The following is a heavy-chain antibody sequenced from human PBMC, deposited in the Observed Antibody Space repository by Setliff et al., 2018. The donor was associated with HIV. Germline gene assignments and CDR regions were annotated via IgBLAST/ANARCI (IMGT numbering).Heavy chain of an antibody. CDR1: GYRFTGFA. CDR2: INAGTGNT. V-gene: IGHV1-3*01. Sequence: ASVKVSCKTSGYRFTGFAIHWVRQAPGQRFEWMGWINAGTGNTKYSQKFQDRVTISRDIHANTAYMELSSLRSEDTAIYYCARSLREYSYGSPDYWGPGTLVTVSS. CDR3: ARSLREYSYGSPDY. D-gene: IGHD5-18*01. J-gene: IGHJ4*02.